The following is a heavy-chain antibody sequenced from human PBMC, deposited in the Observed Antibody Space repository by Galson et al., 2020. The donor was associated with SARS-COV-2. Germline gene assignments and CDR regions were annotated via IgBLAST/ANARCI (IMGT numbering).Heavy chain of an antibody. V-gene: IGHV1-2*06. Sequence: ASVKVSCQASGYTFTGYYMHWVRQAPGQGLEWMGRINPNSGGTNYAQKFQGRVTMTRDTYISTAYMELSRLRSEDTAVYYCATGSGSYPGWFDPWGQGTLVTVSS. CDR2: INPNSGGT. J-gene: IGHJ5*02. CDR1: GYTFTGYY. CDR3: ATGSGSYPGWFDP. D-gene: IGHD1-26*01.